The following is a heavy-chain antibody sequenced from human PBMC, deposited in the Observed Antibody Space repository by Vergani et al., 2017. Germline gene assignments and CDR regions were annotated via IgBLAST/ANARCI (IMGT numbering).Heavy chain of an antibody. CDR2: INHSGST. Sequence: QVQLQQWGAGLLKPSETLSLTCAVYGGYFSGYYWSWIRQPPGKGREWIGEINHSGSTNYNPALKSRVTISVDTSKNRFSLKLSSGTAADTAVYYCAREARRITMVRGVLGAFDIWGQGTMVTVSS. V-gene: IGHV4-34*01. CDR3: AREARRITMVRGVLGAFDI. CDR1: GGYFSGYY. J-gene: IGHJ3*02. D-gene: IGHD3-10*01.